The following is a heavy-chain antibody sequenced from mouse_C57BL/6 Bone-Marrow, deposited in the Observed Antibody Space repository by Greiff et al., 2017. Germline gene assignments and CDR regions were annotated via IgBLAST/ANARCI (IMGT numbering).Heavy chain of an antibody. V-gene: IGHV1-62-3*01. J-gene: IGHJ1*03. CDR1: GYTFTSYW. D-gene: IGHD2-2*01. CDR2: IDPNSGGT. CDR3: ARYYYGYHWYFDV. Sequence: QVHVKQPGAELVKPGASVKLSCKASGYTFTSYWMHWVKQRPGRGLEWIGRIDPNSGGTNYNEKFKGKATLTADKSSSTAYMQFSSLTSEDSAIYYCARYYYGYHWYFDVWGTGTTVTVSS.